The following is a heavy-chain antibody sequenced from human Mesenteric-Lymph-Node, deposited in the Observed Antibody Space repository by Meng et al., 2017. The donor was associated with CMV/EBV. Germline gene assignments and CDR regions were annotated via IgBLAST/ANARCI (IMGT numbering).Heavy chain of an antibody. CDR2: IKQDGSEK. D-gene: IGHD5-18*01. Sequence: GGSLRLSCAASGFTFSSYWMSWVRQAPGKGLEWVANIKQDGSEKYYVDSVKGRFTISRDNAKNSVYLQMNSLRAEDTAVYYCARAPLTAHFDYWGQGTLVTVSS. J-gene: IGHJ4*02. CDR3: ARAPLTAHFDY. V-gene: IGHV3-7*01. CDR1: GFTFSSYW.